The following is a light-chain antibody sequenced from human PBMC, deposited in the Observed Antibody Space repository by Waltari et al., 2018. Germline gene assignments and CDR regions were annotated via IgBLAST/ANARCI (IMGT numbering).Light chain of an antibody. CDR2: GKN. V-gene: IGLV3-19*01. CDR3: NSRDSSGNHLV. J-gene: IGLJ2*01. CDR1: SLRTYS. Sequence: SSALTQDPAVSVALGQTVRIPCQGASLRTYSASWYQQKPGQAPVLVIYGKNNRPSGIPDRFSGSSSGNTASLTITGAQAEDEADYYCNSRDSSGNHLVFGGGTKLTVL.